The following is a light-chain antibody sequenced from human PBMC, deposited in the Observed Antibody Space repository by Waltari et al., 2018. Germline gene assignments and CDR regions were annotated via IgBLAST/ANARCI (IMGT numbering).Light chain of an antibody. Sequence: LVRTQSPSASASLGASVKLTLTLSSGHSSYLTARHQPQPEKGPRNLMKLNSDGSHSKAHGIPVRFSASCSEGVRYLSISSLQSADEADYICQTRRTDIQVFGGGPKLTVL. CDR2: LNSDGSH. CDR3: QTRRTDIQV. J-gene: IGLJ3*02. CDR1: SGHSSYL. V-gene: IGLV4-69*01.